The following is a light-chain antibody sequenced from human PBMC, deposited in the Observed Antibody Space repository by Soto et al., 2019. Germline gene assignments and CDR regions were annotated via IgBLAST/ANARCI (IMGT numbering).Light chain of an antibody. CDR3: QQYYSAPMT. J-gene: IGKJ5*01. Sequence: DIVMTQSPDSLAVSLGERATINCKSSQSILFSSNNKNYLAWYQQKAGQTPKLLIYWASTRESGVPDRFSGSGSGTDFTLTISRLQAEDVEVYHCQQYYSAPMTFGQGTRLEIK. V-gene: IGKV4-1*01. CDR1: QSILFSSNNKNY. CDR2: WAS.